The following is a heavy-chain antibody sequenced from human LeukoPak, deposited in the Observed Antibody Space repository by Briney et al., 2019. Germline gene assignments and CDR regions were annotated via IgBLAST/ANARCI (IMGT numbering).Heavy chain of an antibody. CDR3: AKAWRAFDY. V-gene: IGHV3-30*18. Sequence: GGSLRLSCAASGFTFSSYGMHWVRQAPGKGLEWVAVISYDGSNKYYADSVKGRFTISRDNSKNTLYLQMNSLRAEDTAVYYCAKAWRAFDYWGQRTLVTVSS. D-gene: IGHD1-1*01. CDR2: ISYDGSNK. J-gene: IGHJ4*02. CDR1: GFTFSSYG.